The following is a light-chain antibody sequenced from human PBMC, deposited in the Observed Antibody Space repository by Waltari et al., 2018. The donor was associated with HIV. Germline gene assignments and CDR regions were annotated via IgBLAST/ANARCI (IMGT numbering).Light chain of an antibody. CDR2: GNT. J-gene: IGLJ3*02. CDR3: QSYDISLSGWV. V-gene: IGLV1-40*01. Sequence: QSVLTQPPSVSGAPGQRVTIPCTGSSSNLGAGYDVHWYQQFPGTAPKVLIYGNTYRPSGVPARFSGSKSGSSASLLITGLQAEDDADYYCQSYDISLSGWVFGGGTKLTVL. CDR1: SSNLGAGYD.